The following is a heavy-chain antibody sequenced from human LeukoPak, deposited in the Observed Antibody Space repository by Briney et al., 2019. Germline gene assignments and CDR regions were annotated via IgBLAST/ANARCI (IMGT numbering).Heavy chain of an antibody. CDR3: ARGKYDFWSGYLRFDY. D-gene: IGHD3-3*01. CDR2: INHSGST. Sequence: SETLSLTCAVYGGSFSGYYWGWIRQPPGKGLEWIGEINHSGSTNYNPSLKSRVTISVDTSKNQFSLKLSSVTAADTAVYYCARGKYDFWSGYLRFDYWGQGTLVTVSS. V-gene: IGHV4-34*01. J-gene: IGHJ4*02. CDR1: GGSFSGYY.